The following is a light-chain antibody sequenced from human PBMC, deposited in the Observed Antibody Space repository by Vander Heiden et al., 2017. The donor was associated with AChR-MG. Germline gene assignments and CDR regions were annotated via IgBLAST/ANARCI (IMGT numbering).Light chain of an antibody. Sequence: EIVMTQSPATLSVSPGERATLSCRASQSINSHLAWYQQRPGQAPRLLIYGASTRAADIPARFSGSGSGTEFTLTISSLQSEEFAVYYCQQYKNGPPGVITFGQGTRLEIK. J-gene: IGKJ5*01. CDR1: QSINSH. V-gene: IGKV3-15*01. CDR3: QQYKNGPPGVIT. CDR2: GAS.